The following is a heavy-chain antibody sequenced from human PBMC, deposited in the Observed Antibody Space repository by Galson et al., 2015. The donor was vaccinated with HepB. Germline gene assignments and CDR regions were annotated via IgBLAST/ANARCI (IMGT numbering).Heavy chain of an antibody. CDR1: GFTFSSYS. CDR3: ARERSGWYSAWFDP. Sequence: SLRLSCAASGFTFSSYSMNWVRQAPGKGLEWVSYISSSSSTIYYADSVKGRFAISRDNSKNSLYLQMNSLRAEDTAVYYCARERSGWYSAWFDPSDNGTLVTVSS. V-gene: IGHV3-48*01. CDR2: ISSSSSTI. J-gene: IGHJ5*02. D-gene: IGHD6-19*01.